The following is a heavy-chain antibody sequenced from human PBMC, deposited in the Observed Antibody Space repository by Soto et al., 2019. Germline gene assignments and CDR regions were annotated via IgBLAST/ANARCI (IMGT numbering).Heavy chain of an antibody. CDR2: MNPNSGNT. Sequence: QVQLVQSGAEVKKPGASVKVSCKASGYTFTSYDINWVRQATGQGLEWMGWMNPNSGNTGYAQKFQGRVTMTRNTAISKAYMGLSSLRSEASAVYYCARGLRPLPTYYDILTAYYTGYYYYGMDVWGQGTTVTVSS. D-gene: IGHD3-9*01. CDR1: GYTFTSYD. J-gene: IGHJ6*02. V-gene: IGHV1-8*01. CDR3: ARGLRPLPTYYDILTAYYTGYYYYGMDV.